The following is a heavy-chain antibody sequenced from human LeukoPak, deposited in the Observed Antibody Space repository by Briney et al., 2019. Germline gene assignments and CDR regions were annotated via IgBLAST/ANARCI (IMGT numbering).Heavy chain of an antibody. Sequence: GGSLRLSCAASGFTFSRYGMHWVRQAPGKGLECMAFIRHDGSNKYYAESAKGRFTISRDNSKNMLSLQMNSLRVEDTAVYYCAKDSGVTSLDYWGQGTLVIVSP. V-gene: IGHV3-30*02. CDR2: IRHDGSNK. J-gene: IGHJ4*02. CDR3: AKDSGVTSLDY. CDR1: GFTFSRYG. D-gene: IGHD3-10*01.